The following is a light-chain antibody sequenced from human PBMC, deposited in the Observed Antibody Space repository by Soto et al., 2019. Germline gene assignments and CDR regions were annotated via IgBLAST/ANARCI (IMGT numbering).Light chain of an antibody. CDR2: EVN. J-gene: IGLJ1*01. CDR3: CSLTTSFSHV. V-gene: IGLV2-14*01. Sequence: QSALTQPASLSGSPGQSITISCTGTSSDIGAYDYVSWFQQHPGKAPKLMISEVNNRPSGVSNRFSGSKSGNTAYLTISGLQVDDFSDYYCCSLTTSFSHVFCTGINVAGL. CDR1: SSDIGAYDY.